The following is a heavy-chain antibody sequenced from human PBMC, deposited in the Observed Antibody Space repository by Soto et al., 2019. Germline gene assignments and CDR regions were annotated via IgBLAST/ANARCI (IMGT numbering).Heavy chain of an antibody. Sequence: HPGGSLRLSCAASGFTVSSNYMSWVRQSPGKGLEWVSVIYSGGSTYYADSVKGRFTISRDNSKNTLYLQMNSLRAEDTAVYYCATGRDGYGSRSFDYWGQGTLVTVSS. D-gene: IGHD5-18*01. CDR2: IYSGGST. J-gene: IGHJ4*02. CDR3: ATGRDGYGSRSFDY. CDR1: GFTVSSNY. V-gene: IGHV3-66*01.